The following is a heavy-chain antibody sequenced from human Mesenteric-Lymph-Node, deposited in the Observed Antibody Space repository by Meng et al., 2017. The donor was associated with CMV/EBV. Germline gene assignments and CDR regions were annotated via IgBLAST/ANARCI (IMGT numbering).Heavy chain of an antibody. Sequence: ASVKVSCKASGYTFTSYGISWVRQAPGQGLEWMGWINPNTDDTHYAQKFQGRITLTRDTSISTAYMVLSSLTSDDTAVYYCASPPLGSGIYYAYWGQGTLVTVSS. J-gene: IGHJ4*02. V-gene: IGHV1-2*02. CDR2: INPNTDDT. CDR3: ASPPLGSGIYYAY. CDR1: GYTFTSYG. D-gene: IGHD3-10*01.